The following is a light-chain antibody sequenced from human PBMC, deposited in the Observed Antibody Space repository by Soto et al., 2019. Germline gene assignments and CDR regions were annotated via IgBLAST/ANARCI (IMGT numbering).Light chain of an antibody. V-gene: IGKV1-6*01. J-gene: IGKJ1*01. Sequence: AIRMTPSPSSLSASVGDRVTMSCRASQGIRNDLAWYQQKAGKAPKLLIFASSNLQSGVPSRFSGSGSGTDFTLTISRLQPEDFATYYCLQLYNFSWTFGQGTKVDI. CDR2: ASS. CDR1: QGIRND. CDR3: LQLYNFSWT.